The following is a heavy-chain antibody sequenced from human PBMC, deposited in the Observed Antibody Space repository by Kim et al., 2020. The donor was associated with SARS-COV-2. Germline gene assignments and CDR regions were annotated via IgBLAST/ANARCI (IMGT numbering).Heavy chain of an antibody. CDR1: GFTFNNYA. D-gene: IGHD6-13*01. CDR3: ARAPHAAASSRFNI. CDR2: IWYDGSNE. J-gene: IGHJ3*02. V-gene: IGHV3-33*08. Sequence: GGSLRLSCAASGFTFNNYAMHWVRQAPGKGLEWVAVIWYDGSNEKYADSAKGRFTISRDNSKKTLYLQMNSLRVEDTAVYYCARAPHAAASSRFNIWGQG.